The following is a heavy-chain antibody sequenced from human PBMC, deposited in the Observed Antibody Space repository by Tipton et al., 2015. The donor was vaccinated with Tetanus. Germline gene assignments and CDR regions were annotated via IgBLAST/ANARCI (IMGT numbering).Heavy chain of an antibody. CDR3: ARDRARGARGWNYFDY. V-gene: IGHV4-31*03. CDR2: IYYSGST. J-gene: IGHJ4*02. CDR1: GGSISSGGYY. D-gene: IGHD1-26*01. Sequence: TLSLTCTVSGGSISSGGYYWTWIRQHPGKGLEWIGDIYYSGSTYYNPSLKSRVIISVDTSKNQFSVNLNSVTAADTAVYYCARDRARGARGWNYFDYWGQGALVTVSS.